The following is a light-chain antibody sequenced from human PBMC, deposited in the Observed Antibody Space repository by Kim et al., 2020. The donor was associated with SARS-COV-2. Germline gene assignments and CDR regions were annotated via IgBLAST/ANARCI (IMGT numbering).Light chain of an antibody. Sequence: ASGQSVRITGQGDSLRSYYSSWYQQKPGPAPVLVIYGKNNRPAGIPDRLSGSSSGNTASLTITGAQAEDEADYYCNSRDSSGNHVVFGGGTQLTVL. CDR2: GKN. CDR1: SLRSYY. J-gene: IGLJ2*01. V-gene: IGLV3-19*01. CDR3: NSRDSSGNHVV.